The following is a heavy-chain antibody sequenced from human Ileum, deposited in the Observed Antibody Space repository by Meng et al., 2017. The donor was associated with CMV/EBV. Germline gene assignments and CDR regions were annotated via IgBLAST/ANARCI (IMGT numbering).Heavy chain of an antibody. D-gene: IGHD3-10*01. CDR2: IQYDGSNK. V-gene: IGHV3-30*02. CDR3: AKSFPVRGVFIDY. J-gene: IGHJ4*02. CDR1: GFTFSSYA. Sequence: GESPKISCAASGFTFSSYAMHWVRQAPGKGLEWVAFIQYDGSNKYYADSVKGRFTISRDNSKNTLYLQMNSLRTEDTAVYYCAKSFPVRGVFIDYWGQGTLVTVSS.